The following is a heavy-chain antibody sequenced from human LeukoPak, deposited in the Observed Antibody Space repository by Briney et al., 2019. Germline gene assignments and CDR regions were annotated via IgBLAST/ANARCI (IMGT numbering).Heavy chain of an antibody. CDR3: ASQWDYYYYYMDV. CDR2: IFYSGRT. J-gene: IGHJ6*03. Sequence: SETLSLTCTVSGGSISSSTYYWGWIRQPPGKGLEWIGSIFYSGRTYYNPSLKSRVTMSVDTSKNQFSLKLSSVTAADTAVYYCASQWDYYYYYMDVWGKGTTVTVSS. D-gene: IGHD1-26*01. CDR1: GGSISSSTYY. V-gene: IGHV4-39*07.